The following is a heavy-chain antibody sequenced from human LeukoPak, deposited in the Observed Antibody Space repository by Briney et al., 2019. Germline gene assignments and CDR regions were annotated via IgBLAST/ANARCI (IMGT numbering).Heavy chain of an antibody. CDR2: IYYGGST. CDR1: GVSVSSSSYY. J-gene: IGHJ6*03. D-gene: IGHD7-27*01. Sequence: SETLSLTCSVSGVSVSSSSYYWGWIRQTPEKGLEWIGSIYYGGSTYYNPSLKTRVTISIDTSKKQLSLNLSSVTAADTAVYYCARHPYWGSGGPGYYYYYYMDVWGKGTTVTISS. V-gene: IGHV4-39*01. CDR3: ARHPYWGSGGPGYYYYYYMDV.